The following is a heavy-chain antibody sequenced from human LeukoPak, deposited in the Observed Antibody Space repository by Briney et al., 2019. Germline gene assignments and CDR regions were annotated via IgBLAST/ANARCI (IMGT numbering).Heavy chain of an antibody. CDR3: AKEASKVVTPFDY. D-gene: IGHD2-2*01. Sequence: GGSLRLSCAASGFTFSSYAMHWVRQAPGKGLEWVAVISYDGSNKYYADSVKGRFTISRDNSKNTLYLQMNGLRAEDTAVYYCAKEASKVVTPFDYWGQGTLVTVSS. V-gene: IGHV3-30-3*01. J-gene: IGHJ4*02. CDR1: GFTFSSYA. CDR2: ISYDGSNK.